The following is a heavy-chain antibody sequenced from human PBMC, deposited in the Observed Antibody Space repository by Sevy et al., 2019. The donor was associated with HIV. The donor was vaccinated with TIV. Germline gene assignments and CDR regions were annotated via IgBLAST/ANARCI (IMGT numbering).Heavy chain of an antibody. CDR1: GYSISSGYY. Sequence: SETLSLTCAVSGYSISSGYYWGWIRQPPGKGLEWIGSIYHSGSTYYNPSLKSRVTISVDTSKNQFSLKLSSVTAADTAVYYCASEQSWFDPWGQGTLVTVSS. J-gene: IGHJ5*02. CDR2: IYHSGST. CDR3: ASEQSWFDP. V-gene: IGHV4-38-2*01.